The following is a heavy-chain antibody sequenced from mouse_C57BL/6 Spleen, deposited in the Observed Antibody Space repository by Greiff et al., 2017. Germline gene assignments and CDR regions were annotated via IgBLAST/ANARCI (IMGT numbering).Heavy chain of an antibody. J-gene: IGHJ2*01. D-gene: IGHD1-1*01. CDR1: GYPFPSSL. Sequence: CTASGYPFPSSLMHWVKQRPGQGLERIGEMDPYDSYTNYNEKFKGKSTLTVDKSSSTAYMQLSSLTSEDSAVYYWARNLMWSSYEYFDYWGQGTTRTVSS. CDR3: ARNLMWSSYEYFDY. CDR2: MDPYDSYT. V-gene: IGHV1-69*01.